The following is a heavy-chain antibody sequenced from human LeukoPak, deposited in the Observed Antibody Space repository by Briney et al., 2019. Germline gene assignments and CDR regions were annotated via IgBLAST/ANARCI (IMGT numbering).Heavy chain of an antibody. CDR2: IYYSGTT. CDR3: ARLLTYYYGSGKEIDGMDV. J-gene: IGHJ6*04. Sequence: SETLSLTCTVSGGSISSGGYYWSWIRQPPGKGLEWIGYIYYSGTTYYNPSLKSRITISVDTSKNQFSLKLSSVTAADTAVYYCARLLTYYYGSGKEIDGMDVWSKGTTVTVSS. V-gene: IGHV4-30-4*01. D-gene: IGHD3-10*01. CDR1: GGSISSGGYY.